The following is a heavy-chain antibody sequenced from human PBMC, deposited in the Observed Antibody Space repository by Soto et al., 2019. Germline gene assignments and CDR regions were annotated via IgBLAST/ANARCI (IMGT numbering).Heavy chain of an antibody. V-gene: IGHV4-4*07. CDR3: AREGDYYDSSGYSSRP. CDR2: IYTSGST. J-gene: IGHJ4*02. CDR1: GGSISSYY. Sequence: SETLSLTCTVSGGSISSYYWSWIRQPAGKGLEWIGRIYTSGSTNYNPSLKSRVTMSVDTSKNQFSLKLSSATAADTAVYYCAREGDYYDSSGYSSRPWGQGTLVTVYS. D-gene: IGHD3-22*01.